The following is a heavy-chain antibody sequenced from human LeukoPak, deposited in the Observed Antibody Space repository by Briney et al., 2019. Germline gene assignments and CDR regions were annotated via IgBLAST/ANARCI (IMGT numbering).Heavy chain of an antibody. CDR3: AAPDSNILGWSYYFDY. CDR1: GSSISSSSYY. CDR2: IYYSGST. V-gene: IGHV4-39*01. D-gene: IGHD2-21*01. J-gene: IGHJ4*02. Sequence: PSETLPLTCTVSGSSISSSSYYWGWIRQPPGKGLEWIGSIYYSGSTYYNPSLKSRVTISVDTSKNQFSLKLSSVTAADTAVYYCAAPDSNILGWSYYFDYWGQGTLVTVSS.